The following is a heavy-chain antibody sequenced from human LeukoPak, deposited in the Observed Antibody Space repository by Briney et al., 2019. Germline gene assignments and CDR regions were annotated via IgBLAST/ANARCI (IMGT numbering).Heavy chain of an antibody. D-gene: IGHD1-26*01. V-gene: IGHV3-21*01. CDR1: GFTFSSYS. Sequence: GGSLRLSCAASGFTFSSYSMNWVRQAPGKGLEWVSSISSSSSYIYYADSVKGRFTISRDNAKNSLYMQMNSLRAEDTAVYYCARALPSPLYSGSYADAFDIWGQGTMVTVSS. J-gene: IGHJ3*02. CDR3: ARALPSPLYSGSYADAFDI. CDR2: ISSSSSYI.